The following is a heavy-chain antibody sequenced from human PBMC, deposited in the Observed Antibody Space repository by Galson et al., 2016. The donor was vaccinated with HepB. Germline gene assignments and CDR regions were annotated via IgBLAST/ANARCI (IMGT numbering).Heavy chain of an antibody. D-gene: IGHD4-17*01. Sequence: CLRLSCAASGFIFSRSCMHWVRHVPGKWLMCVSRINSAGSGTSYADSVKGRFTISRDNAKNTLYLQMNSLRAEDTALYYCAREDYGDDPIYYYYYGMDVWGQGTTVTVSS. CDR2: INSAGSGT. J-gene: IGHJ6*02. V-gene: IGHV3-74*01. CDR1: GFIFSRSC. CDR3: AREDYGDDPIYYYYYGMDV.